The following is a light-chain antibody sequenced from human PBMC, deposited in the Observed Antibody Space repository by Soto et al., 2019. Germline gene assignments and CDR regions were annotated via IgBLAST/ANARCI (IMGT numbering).Light chain of an antibody. Sequence: EIVLTQSPGTLSLSPGERDTLSCRASQSVSSSYLAWYQQKPGQAPRLLIYGASSRATGIPDRFSGSGSGTDFTLTISRLEPEDFAVYYCQQYGSSSLTWTFGQGTKVDIK. CDR3: QQYGSSSLTWT. CDR1: QSVSSSY. CDR2: GAS. V-gene: IGKV3-20*01. J-gene: IGKJ1*01.